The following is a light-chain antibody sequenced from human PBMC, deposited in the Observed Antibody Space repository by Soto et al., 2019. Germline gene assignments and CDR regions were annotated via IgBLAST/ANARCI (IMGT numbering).Light chain of an antibody. V-gene: IGKV3-11*01. CDR1: QSISSY. CDR3: QQRRNWLT. CDR2: GAS. Sequence: ELLLTQSPATLSLSPGDRATLSCRASQSISSYLAWYQQKPGQAPRLLIYGASNRATGIPARFSGSGSGTDFTLTISSLEPEDFALYYCQQRRNWLTFGGGTKVDIK. J-gene: IGKJ4*01.